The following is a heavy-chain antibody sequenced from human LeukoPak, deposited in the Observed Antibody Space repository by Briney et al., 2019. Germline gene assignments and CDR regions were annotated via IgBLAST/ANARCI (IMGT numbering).Heavy chain of an antibody. D-gene: IGHD3-10*01. J-gene: IGHJ3*02. V-gene: IGHV4-30-2*01. CDR1: GDSMSRGGYS. Sequence: SETLSLTCAVSGDSMSRGGYSWSWIRQPPGKGLEWIGYIYHSGSTYYNPSLRGRITMSVDRSKSQFSLKLSSVTAADTAVYYCARDGHGSGSHRWYAFDIWGQGTMVIVSS. CDR3: ARDGHGSGSHRWYAFDI. CDR2: IYHSGST.